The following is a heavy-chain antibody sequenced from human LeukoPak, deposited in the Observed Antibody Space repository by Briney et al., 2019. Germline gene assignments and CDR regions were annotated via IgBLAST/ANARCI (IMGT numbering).Heavy chain of an antibody. CDR3: ARAHSSSSTFDL. J-gene: IGHJ4*02. Sequence: GGSLRLSCAASGFIFSSNSMNWVRQAPGQGLEWVALIWYDGSKKYYADSVKGRFTISRDNTKNTLYLQLNSLRADDTAVYYCARAHSSSSTFDLWGQGTLVTVSP. CDR1: GFIFSSNS. V-gene: IGHV3-33*08. CDR2: IWYDGSKK. D-gene: IGHD6-6*01.